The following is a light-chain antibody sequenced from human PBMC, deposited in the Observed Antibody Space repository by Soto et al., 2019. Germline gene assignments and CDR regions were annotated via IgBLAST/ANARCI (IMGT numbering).Light chain of an antibody. J-gene: IGKJ2*01. CDR1: QDVTNY. Sequence: DIQMTQSPSSLSASVGDRVTITCQASQDVTNYLNWYRQKPGKAPELLVYDASNSETRVPSRFSGSGSGTDFTFTISSLQPEDIATYYCQHFDNRPYTFGQGTKLEIK. CDR2: DAS. V-gene: IGKV1-33*01. CDR3: QHFDNRPYT.